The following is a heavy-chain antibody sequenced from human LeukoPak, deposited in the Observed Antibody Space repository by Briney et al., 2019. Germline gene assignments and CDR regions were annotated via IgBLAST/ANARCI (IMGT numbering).Heavy chain of an antibody. J-gene: IGHJ4*02. V-gene: IGHV3-33*01. CDR2: IWYDGSNK. CDR1: GFTFSSYG. CDR3: ASGAGRFDY. Sequence: PGSSLRLSCAASGFTFSSYGMHWVRQAPGKGLEWVAVIWYDGSNKYYADSVKGRFTISRDNSKNTLYLQMNSLRAEDTAVYYCASGAGRFDYWGQGTLVTVSS. D-gene: IGHD1-26*01.